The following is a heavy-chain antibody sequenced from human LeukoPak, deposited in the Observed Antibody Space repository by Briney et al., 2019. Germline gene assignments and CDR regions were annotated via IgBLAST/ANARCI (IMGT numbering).Heavy chain of an antibody. CDR2: IYYSGST. D-gene: IGHD3-3*01. CDR1: GGSISSSSYY. Sequence: PSETLSLTCTVSGGSISSSSYYWGWIRQPPGKGLEWIGSIYYSGSTYYNPSLKSRVTISVDTSKNQFFLKLSSVTAADTAVYYCARTYYDFWSGYLNWFDPWGQGTLVTVSS. V-gene: IGHV4-39*07. J-gene: IGHJ5*02. CDR3: ARTYYDFWSGYLNWFDP.